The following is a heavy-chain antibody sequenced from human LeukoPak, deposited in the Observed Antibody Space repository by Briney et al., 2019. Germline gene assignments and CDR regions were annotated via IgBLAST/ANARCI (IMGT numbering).Heavy chain of an antibody. J-gene: IGHJ4*02. Sequence: PGGSLRLPCAASGFTFSSYSMNWVRQAPGKGLEWVSSISSSSSYIYYADSVKGRFTISRDNAKNSLYLQMNSLRAEDTAVYYCARGGGGSYYHLLDYWGQGTLVTVSS. D-gene: IGHD1-26*01. V-gene: IGHV3-21*01. CDR1: GFTFSSYS. CDR3: ARGGGGSYYHLLDY. CDR2: ISSSSSYI.